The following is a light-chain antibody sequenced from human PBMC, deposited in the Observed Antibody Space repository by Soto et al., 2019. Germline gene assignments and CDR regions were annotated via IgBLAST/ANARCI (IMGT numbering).Light chain of an antibody. CDR1: QGIGRW. CDR2: GAS. J-gene: IGKJ5*01. CDR3: QQGNDFPIT. Sequence: DIQMTQSPSSVSVSVRDRVTISCRAGQGIGRWLAWYQQRPGKAPKLLIYGASNLLPGVPSRFSGSGSGTDFTLTISGLQSEDIGTYYCQQGNDFPITFGQGTRLEIK. V-gene: IGKV1-12*01.